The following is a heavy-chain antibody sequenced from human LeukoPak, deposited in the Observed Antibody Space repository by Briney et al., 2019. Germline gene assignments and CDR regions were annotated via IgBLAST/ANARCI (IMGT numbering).Heavy chain of an antibody. J-gene: IGHJ6*03. V-gene: IGHV4-59*01. Sequence: PSETLSLTCTVSGGSISSYYWSWIRQPPGKGLEWIGDIYYSGSTNYNPSLKSRVTISVDTSKNQFSLKLSSVTAADTAVYYCTRGSIAYYYMDVWGKGTTVTISS. CDR3: TRGSIAYYYMDV. CDR2: IYYSGST. D-gene: IGHD3-22*01. CDR1: GGSISSYY.